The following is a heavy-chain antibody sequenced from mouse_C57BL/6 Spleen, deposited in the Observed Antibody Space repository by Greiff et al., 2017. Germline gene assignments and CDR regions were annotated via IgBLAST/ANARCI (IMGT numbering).Heavy chain of an antibody. Sequence: QVQLQQPGAELVKPGASVKLSCKASGYTFTSYWMHWVKQRPGPGLEWIGMIHPNSGSTNYNEKFKSKATLTVDKSSSTAYRQLSSLTSEDSAVYYWARKSSYDNAMDYWGQGTSVTVSS. J-gene: IGHJ4*01. CDR2: IHPNSGST. CDR3: ARKSSYDNAMDY. V-gene: IGHV1-64*01. CDR1: GYTFTSYW. D-gene: IGHD1-1*01.